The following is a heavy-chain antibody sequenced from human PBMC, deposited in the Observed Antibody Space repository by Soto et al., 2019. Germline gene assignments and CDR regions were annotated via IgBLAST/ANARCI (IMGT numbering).Heavy chain of an antibody. D-gene: IGHD4-17*01. J-gene: IGHJ4*02. CDR3: AREDYGDYLADY. V-gene: IGHV4-34*01. CDR1: GGSFSGYY. Sequence: QVQLQQWGAGLLKPSETLSLTCAVYGGSFSGYYWSWIRQPPGKGLEWIGEINHSGSTNYNPSLKSRVTISVDTSKNQFSLKLSSVTAADTAVYYCAREDYGDYLADYRGQGTLVTVSS. CDR2: INHSGST.